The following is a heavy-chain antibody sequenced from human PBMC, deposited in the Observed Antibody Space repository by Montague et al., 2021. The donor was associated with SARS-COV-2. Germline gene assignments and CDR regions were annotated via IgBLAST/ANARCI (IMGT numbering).Heavy chain of an antibody. Sequence: TLSPTCTVSGGSISSGGYYWSWLRQHPGKGLEWIGYIYYSGSAYYNPSLKSRVTISVDTSKNQFSLKLTSVTAADTAVYYCARAVETTVVTHFDYWGQGTLVTVSS. CDR3: ARAVETTVVTHFDY. V-gene: IGHV4-31*03. D-gene: IGHD4-23*01. CDR1: GGSISSGGYY. CDR2: IYYSGSA. J-gene: IGHJ4*02.